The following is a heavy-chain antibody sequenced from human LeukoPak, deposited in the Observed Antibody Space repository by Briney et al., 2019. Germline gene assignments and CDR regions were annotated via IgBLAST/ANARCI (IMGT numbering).Heavy chain of an antibody. D-gene: IGHD2-15*01. CDR2: IYKDGSST. J-gene: IGHJ5*01. Sequence: GGSLRLSCAASGFTFGAHWMHWVRQAPGKGLVWISRIYKDGSSTTYADSVKGRFTISRDNAKNMLYLQMNSLRAEDTAVYYCTRAPINYCSGGSCYSGTNWFDSWGQGTLVTVSS. CDR1: GFTFGAHW. V-gene: IGHV3-74*01. CDR3: TRAPINYCSGGSCYSGTNWFDS.